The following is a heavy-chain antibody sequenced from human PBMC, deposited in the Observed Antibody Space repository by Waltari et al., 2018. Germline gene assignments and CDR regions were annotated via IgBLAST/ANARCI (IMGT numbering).Heavy chain of an antibody. CDR1: GFTFSSYA. CDR2: IKQDGSEK. CDR3: ARESSSFAVSDY. J-gene: IGHJ4*02. D-gene: IGHD6-13*01. Sequence: EVQLLESGGGLVQPGGSLRLSCAASGFTFSSYAMSWVRQAPGKGLEWVANIKQDGSEKYYVDSVKGRFTISRDNAKNSLYLQMNSLRAEDTAVYYCARESSSFAVSDYWGQGTLVTVSS. V-gene: IGHV3-7*04.